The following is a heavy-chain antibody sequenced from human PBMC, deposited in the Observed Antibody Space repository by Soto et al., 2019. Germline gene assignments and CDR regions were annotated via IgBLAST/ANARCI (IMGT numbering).Heavy chain of an antibody. D-gene: IGHD3-10*01. V-gene: IGHV1-3*01. J-gene: IGHJ4*02. CDR3: ARFSGDGSGNNFDY. Sequence: QVQLVQSGPDVKNPGASVKASCKTSGYSFTKYAIHWVRQAPGQRLEWLGRINAGDGDTRYSQKFQGRVTITRDTSATTAYMELRSLRSEDTALYYCARFSGDGSGNNFDYWGQGVLVTVSS. CDR2: INAGDGDT. CDR1: GYSFTKYA.